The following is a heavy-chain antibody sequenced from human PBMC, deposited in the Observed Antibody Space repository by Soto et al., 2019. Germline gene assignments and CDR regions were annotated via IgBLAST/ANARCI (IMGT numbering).Heavy chain of an antibody. J-gene: IGHJ5*02. CDR3: ARDLNYYDSSGYYQGWFDP. D-gene: IGHD3-22*01. CDR1: GLTLNSYG. CDR2: ISAYNGNT. V-gene: IGHV1-18*01. Sequence: ASMEVSRKASGLTLNSYGISWVRKAPGQGLEWMGWISAYNGNTNYAQKLQGRATMTTDTPTSTAYRELRSLRSDDTAVYYCARDLNYYDSSGYYQGWFDPWG.